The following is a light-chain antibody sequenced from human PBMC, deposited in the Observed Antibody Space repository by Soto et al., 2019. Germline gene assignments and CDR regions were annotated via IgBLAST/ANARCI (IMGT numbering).Light chain of an antibody. CDR2: AAS. CDR1: QGITSY. Sequence: IQVTQSPSSLSASVGDRVTITCRASQGITSYLAWYQQKPGKAPKLLIYAASALQTGVSSRFSGSGYGTDFALTISNLQPEDFETYFCPQPSSYQLNFGGGTKV. V-gene: IGKV1-9*01. J-gene: IGKJ4*01. CDR3: PQPSSYQLN.